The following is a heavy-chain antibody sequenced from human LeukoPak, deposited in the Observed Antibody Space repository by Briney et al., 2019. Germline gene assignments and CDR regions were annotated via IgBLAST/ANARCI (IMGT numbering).Heavy chain of an antibody. CDR2: INWNGGST. J-gene: IGHJ4*02. CDR3: ARWLDSSSSSGDY. CDR1: GGSFSGYY. Sequence: PSETLSLTCAVYGGSFSGYYWSWIRQPPGKGLEWVSGINWNGGSTGYADSVKGRFTISRDNAKNSLYLQMNSLRAEDTALYYCARWLDSSSSSGDYWGQGTLATVSS. D-gene: IGHD6-6*01. V-gene: IGHV3-20*04.